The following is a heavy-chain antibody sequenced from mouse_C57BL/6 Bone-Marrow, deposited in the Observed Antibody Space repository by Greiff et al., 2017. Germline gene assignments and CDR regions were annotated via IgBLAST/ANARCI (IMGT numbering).Heavy chain of an antibody. V-gene: IGHV1-72*01. D-gene: IGHD1-1*01. Sequence: QVQLQQPGAELVKPGASVKLSCKASGYSFTSYWMNWVKQRPGRGLEWIGRIDPNSGGTKYNEKFKSKAILTVDKPSSTAYILLSSLTSEDSAVYYLARSDTTVAPIAYWGQGTLVTVSA. CDR2: IDPNSGGT. CDR1: GYSFTSYW. CDR3: ARSDTTVAPIAY. J-gene: IGHJ3*01.